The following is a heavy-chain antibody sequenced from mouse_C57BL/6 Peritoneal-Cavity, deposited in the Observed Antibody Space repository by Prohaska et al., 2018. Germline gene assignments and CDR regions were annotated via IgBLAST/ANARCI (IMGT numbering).Heavy chain of an antibody. D-gene: IGHD2-5*01. CDR2: INPDCSTI. J-gene: IGHJ3*01. Sequence: EVKLLQSGGGLVQPGGSLKLSCAASGIDFSRYWMSWVRRAPGKGLEWIGEINPDCSTINYAPSLKDKFIISRDNSKNTLYLQMSKVRSEDTALYYCATYYSNYWFAYWGQGTLVTVSA. V-gene: IGHV4-1*01. CDR1: GIDFSRYW. CDR3: ATYYSNYWFAY.